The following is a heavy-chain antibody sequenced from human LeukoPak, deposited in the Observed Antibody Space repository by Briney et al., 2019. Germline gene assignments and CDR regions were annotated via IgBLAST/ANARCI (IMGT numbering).Heavy chain of an antibody. CDR2: INSDGSST. D-gene: IGHD6-19*01. CDR3: ARGSSDQWLDPFDY. CDR1: GFTFSSYW. J-gene: IGHJ4*02. Sequence: GGSLRLSCAASGFTFSSYWMHWVRQAPGKGLVWVSRINSDGSSTSYADSVKGRFTISRDNAKNTLYLQMNSLRAEDTAVYYCARGSSDQWLDPFDYWGQGTLVTVSS. V-gene: IGHV3-74*01.